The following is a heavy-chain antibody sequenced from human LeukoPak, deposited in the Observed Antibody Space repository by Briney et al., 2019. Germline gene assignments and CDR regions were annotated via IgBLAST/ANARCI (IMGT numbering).Heavy chain of an antibody. V-gene: IGHV3-23*01. J-gene: IGHJ3*02. CDR3: AIIQQHIVVVTAISDAFDI. D-gene: IGHD2-21*02. CDR2: ISASGAST. Sequence: GGSLRLSCAASGFTFSSYAMSWVRQAPGKGLEWVSAISASGASTYYADSVKGRFTISRDNSKNTLYLQMNSLRADDTAVYYCAIIQQHIVVVTAISDAFDIWGQGTMVTVSS. CDR1: GFTFSSYA.